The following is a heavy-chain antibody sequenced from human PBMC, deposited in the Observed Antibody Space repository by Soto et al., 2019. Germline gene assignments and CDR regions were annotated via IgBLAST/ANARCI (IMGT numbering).Heavy chain of an antibody. D-gene: IGHD6-19*01. J-gene: IGHJ6*02. V-gene: IGHV1-46*01. CDR3: ALAVANPNSYYYYGMDV. CDR2: INPSGGST. Sequence: QVQLVQSGAEVKKPGASVKVSCKASGYTFTSYYMHWVRQAPGQGLEWMGIINPSGGSTSYAQKFQGSVTMTRDTSTSTVYMELSSLRSEDTAVYYCALAVANPNSYYYYGMDVWGQGTTVTVSS. CDR1: GYTFTSYY.